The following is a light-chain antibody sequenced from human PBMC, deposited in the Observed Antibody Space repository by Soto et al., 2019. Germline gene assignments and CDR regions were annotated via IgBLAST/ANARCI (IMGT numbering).Light chain of an antibody. CDR1: SSDVGGYNY. J-gene: IGLJ2*01. CDR2: EVS. CDR3: SSNAGSNNLV. Sequence: QSVLTQPPSASGSPGQSVTISCTGTSSDVGGYNYVSWYQQHPGKAPKLMIYEVSQRPSGVPDRFSGSKSGNTAALTVSGLQAEDEAEYYCSSNAGSNNLVFGGGTKLTVL. V-gene: IGLV2-8*01.